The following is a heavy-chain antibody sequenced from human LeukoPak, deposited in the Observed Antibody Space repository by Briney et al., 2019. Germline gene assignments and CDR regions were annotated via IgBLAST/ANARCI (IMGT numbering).Heavy chain of an antibody. CDR1: GFTFDDYA. CDR2: ISYDGSNK. V-gene: IGHV3-30-3*01. Sequence: GRSLRLSCAASGFTFDDYAMHWVRQAPGKGLEWVAVISYDGSNKYYADSVKGRFTISRDNSKNTLYLQMNSLRAEDTAVYYCAREQFDYWGQGTLVTVSS. CDR3: AREQFDY. J-gene: IGHJ4*02.